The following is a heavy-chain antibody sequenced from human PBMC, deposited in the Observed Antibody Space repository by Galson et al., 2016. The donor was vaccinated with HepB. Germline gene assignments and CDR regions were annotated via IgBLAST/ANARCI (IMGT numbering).Heavy chain of an antibody. CDR3: ARRCGYTSGRGGGFDF. J-gene: IGHJ4*02. Sequence: QSGAEVKKPGESLKISCKGSGYSFTTYWIAWVRQMPGKGLEWMGIIYPRDSDIKYSPSFQGQVTISADKSLTSAYVQWSSLQASDTAMYYCARRCGYTSGRGGGFDFWGQGTLVTVSS. CDR1: GYSFTTYW. CDR2: IYPRDSDI. V-gene: IGHV5-51*01. D-gene: IGHD6-25*01.